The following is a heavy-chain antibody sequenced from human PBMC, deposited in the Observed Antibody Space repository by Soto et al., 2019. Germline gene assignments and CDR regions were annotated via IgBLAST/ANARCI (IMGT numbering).Heavy chain of an antibody. CDR1: GFTFSDYY. Sequence: GGSLRLSCAAAGFTFSDYYMSWIRQAPGKGLEWVSYISSSGSTIYYADSVKGRFTISRDNAKNSLYLQMNSLRAEDTAVYYCARDFPLPNLRYCCCCSCYGDWGRGTLVPVSS. J-gene: IGHJ4*02. D-gene: IGHD2-15*01. CDR2: ISSSGSTI. CDR3: ARDFPLPNLRYCCCCSCYGD. V-gene: IGHV3-11*01.